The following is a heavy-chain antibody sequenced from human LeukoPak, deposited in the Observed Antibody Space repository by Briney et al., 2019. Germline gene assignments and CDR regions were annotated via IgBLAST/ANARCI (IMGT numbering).Heavy chain of an antibody. D-gene: IGHD3-10*01. J-gene: IGHJ3*02. Sequence: SETLSLTCTVSGGSISSYYWNWIRQPPGKGLEWIGYIYYSGSTYYNPSLKSRVTISVDRSKNQFSLKLSSVTAADTAVYYCARAILYYGSGKGAFDIWGQGTMVTVSS. CDR1: GGSISSYY. V-gene: IGHV4-59*12. CDR2: IYYSGST. CDR3: ARAILYYGSGKGAFDI.